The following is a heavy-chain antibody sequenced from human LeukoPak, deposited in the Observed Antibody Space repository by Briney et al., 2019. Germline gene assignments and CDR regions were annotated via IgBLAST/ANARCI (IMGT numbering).Heavy chain of an antibody. CDR2: ISSGSSTI. D-gene: IGHD6-19*01. Sequence: TGGSLRLSCSASGFTFSIYSMNWVRQAPGKGLEWVSYISSGSSTIYYADSVKGRFTISRDNAKNSLYLQMNSLRDEDTAVYYCARETPGHNSGWGQGTLVTVSS. CDR1: GFTFSIYS. CDR3: ARETPGHNSG. J-gene: IGHJ1*01. V-gene: IGHV3-48*02.